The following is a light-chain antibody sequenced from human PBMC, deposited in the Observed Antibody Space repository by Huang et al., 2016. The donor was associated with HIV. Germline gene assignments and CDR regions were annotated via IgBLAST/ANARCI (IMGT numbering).Light chain of an antibody. J-gene: IGKJ1*01. CDR1: QSISDW. CDR2: DAS. V-gene: IGKV1-5*01. Sequence: DIQMTQSPSSLSASVGDRVIVSCRASQSISDWLAWYQQKPGKAPKLLIYDASNLESGVPSRFSGSGSGTEFTLTISSLQPDDFGTYYCQQYNSYPWTFGQGTNVEI. CDR3: QQYNSYPWT.